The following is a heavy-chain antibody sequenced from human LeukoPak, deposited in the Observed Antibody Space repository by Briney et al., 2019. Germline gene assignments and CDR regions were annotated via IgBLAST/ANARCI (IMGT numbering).Heavy chain of an antibody. V-gene: IGHV3-15*01. CDR2: IKSRTDGGTT. CDR3: NRALSYYSMDV. D-gene: IGHD3-16*01. Sequence: WIRQAPGKGLEWVGRIKSRTDGGTTDYAAPVKGRFTISRDDSKNTLYLQMNSLNTEDTAVYYCNRALSYYSMDVWGQGTAVTVSS. J-gene: IGHJ6*02.